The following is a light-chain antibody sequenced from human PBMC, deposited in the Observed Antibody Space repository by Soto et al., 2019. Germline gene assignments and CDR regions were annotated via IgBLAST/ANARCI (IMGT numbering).Light chain of an antibody. Sequence: QSALTQPASVSGSPGQSITISCTGTSSDVGAYNYVSWYQHHPGKAPKLLIYNVRDRPSGVSNRFSGSKSGNTAFLTISGLQAEDEADYYCISYTTISTLVFGGGTKVTVL. CDR1: SSDVGAYNY. CDR3: ISYTTISTLV. J-gene: IGLJ3*02. V-gene: IGLV2-14*03. CDR2: NVR.